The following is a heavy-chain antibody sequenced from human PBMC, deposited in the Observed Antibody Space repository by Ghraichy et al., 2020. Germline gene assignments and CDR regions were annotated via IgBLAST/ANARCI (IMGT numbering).Heavy chain of an antibody. CDR3: ARMRLRLGESS. CDR1: GGSFSGYY. Sequence: SETLSLTCAVYGGSFSGYYWSWIRQPPGKGLEWIGEINHSGSTNYNPSLKSRVTISVDTSKNQFSLKLSSVTAADTAVYYCARMRLRLGESSWGQGTLVTVSS. J-gene: IGHJ5*02. D-gene: IGHD3-16*01. V-gene: IGHV4-34*01. CDR2: INHSGST.